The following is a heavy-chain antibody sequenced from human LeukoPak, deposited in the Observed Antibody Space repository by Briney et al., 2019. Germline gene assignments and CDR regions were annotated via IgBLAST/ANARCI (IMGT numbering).Heavy chain of an antibody. CDR1: GFTFSDYS. CDR3: VRDLMGSGATTAYLPH. V-gene: IGHV3-21*01. D-gene: IGHD4/OR15-4a*01. CDR2: ISRRSRHV. Sequence: GGSLRLSCTASGFTFSDYSMNWVRQAPGKGLEWVSSISRRSRHVYYAGSVKGRFTISRDNAKNSLYLQMNSLRAEDMAVYFCVRDLMGSGATTAYLPHWGQGTLVTVSS. J-gene: IGHJ1*01.